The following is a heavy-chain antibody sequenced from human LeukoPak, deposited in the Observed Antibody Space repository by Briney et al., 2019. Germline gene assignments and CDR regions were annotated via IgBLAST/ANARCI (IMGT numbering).Heavy chain of an antibody. CDR2: IYYSGST. CDR1: GGSISSGDYY. D-gene: IGHD2-2*01. CDR3: ARGGFGCSSTSSLRGIDP. V-gene: IGHV4-30-4*08. Sequence: SETLSLTCTVSGGSISSGDYYWSWIRQPPGKGLEWIGYIYYSGSTYYNPSLKSRVTISVDTSKNRFSLKLSSVTAADTAVYYCARGGFGCSSTSSLRGIDPWGQGTLVTVSS. J-gene: IGHJ5*02.